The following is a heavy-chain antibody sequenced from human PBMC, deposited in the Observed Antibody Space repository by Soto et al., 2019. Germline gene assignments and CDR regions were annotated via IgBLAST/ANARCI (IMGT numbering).Heavy chain of an antibody. CDR3: ARRGYYDPPYWYFDL. V-gene: IGHV4-59*01. J-gene: IGHJ2*01. CDR1: GGSISSYY. Sequence: QVQLQESGPGLVKPSETLSLTCTVSGGSISSYYWSWIRQPPGKGLEWIGYIYYSGSTNYNPTLKSRVTISVDTSKNQFSLKLSSVTAADTAVYYCARRGYYDPPYWYFDLWGRGTLVTVSS. D-gene: IGHD3-3*01. CDR2: IYYSGST.